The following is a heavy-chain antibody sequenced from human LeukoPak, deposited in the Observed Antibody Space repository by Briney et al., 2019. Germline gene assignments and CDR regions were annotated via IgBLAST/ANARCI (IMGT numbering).Heavy chain of an antibody. V-gene: IGHV3-48*03. CDR3: ARDVAVAGIGD. J-gene: IGHJ4*02. CDR1: GFTFSSYE. CDR2: ISSSGSTI. D-gene: IGHD6-19*01. Sequence: PGGSLRLSCAASGFTFSSYEMNWARQAPGKGLEWVSYISSSGSTIYYADSVKGRFTISRDNDKNSLYLQMNSLSAEDTAVYYCARDVAVAGIGDWGQGTLVTVSS.